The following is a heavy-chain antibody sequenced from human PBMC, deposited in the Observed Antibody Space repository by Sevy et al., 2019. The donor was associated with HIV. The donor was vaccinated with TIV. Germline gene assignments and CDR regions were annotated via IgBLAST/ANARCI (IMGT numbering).Heavy chain of an antibody. CDR2: ISSSSYT. J-gene: IGHJ3*02. V-gene: IGHV3-11*06. CDR1: GFTFSDYY. CDR3: ARDIQETMVRGGWDI. D-gene: IGHD3-10*01. Sequence: GGSLRLSCAASGFTFSDYYMSWIRQAPGKGLEWVSYISSSSYTNYADSVKGRFTISRDNAKNSLYLQMNSLRAEDTAVYYCARDIQETMVRGGWDIWGQGTMVTVSS.